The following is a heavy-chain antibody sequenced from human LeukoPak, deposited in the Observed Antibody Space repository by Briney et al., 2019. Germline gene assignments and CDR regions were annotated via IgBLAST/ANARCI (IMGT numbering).Heavy chain of an antibody. D-gene: IGHD1-26*01. CDR3: ARDSGGKQNYYYYGMDV. J-gene: IGHJ6*02. CDR2: ISAYNGNT. V-gene: IGHV1-18*01. CDR1: GYTFTSYG. Sequence: ASVKVSCKASGYTFTSYGISWVRQAPGQGLEWMGWISAYNGNTNYAQKLQGRVTMTTDTSTSTAYMELRSLRSDDTAVYYCARDSGGKQNYYYYGMDVWGQGTTVTVSS.